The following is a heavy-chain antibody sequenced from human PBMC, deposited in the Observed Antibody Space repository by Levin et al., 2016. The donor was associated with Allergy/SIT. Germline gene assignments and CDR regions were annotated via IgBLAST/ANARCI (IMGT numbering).Heavy chain of an antibody. CDR1: EDNFSGFG. J-gene: IGHJ5*02. V-gene: IGHV1-69*06. D-gene: IGHD3-10*01. CDR3: ARLYGSGNYGRFDP. CDR2: IIPKFDTA. Sequence: SVKVSCKASEDNFSGFGISWLRLAPGLGLEWMGGIIPKFDTAEYAQKFQGRVTITADKSTSTAYMELNSLTSDDTAVYYCARLYGSGNYGRFDPWGQGTLVRVSS.